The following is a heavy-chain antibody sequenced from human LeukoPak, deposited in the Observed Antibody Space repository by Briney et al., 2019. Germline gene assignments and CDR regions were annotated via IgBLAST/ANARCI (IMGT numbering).Heavy chain of an antibody. CDR2: INHSGST. J-gene: IGHJ4*02. D-gene: IGHD2-15*01. Sequence: SETLSLTCAVYGGSFSGYYWSWIRQPPGKGLEWIGEINHSGSTNYNPSLKSRVTISVDTSKNQFSLKLSSVTVADTAVYYCAKEGRCSGGSCYLSYWGQGTLVTVSS. CDR3: AKEGRCSGGSCYLSY. V-gene: IGHV4-34*01. CDR1: GGSFSGYY.